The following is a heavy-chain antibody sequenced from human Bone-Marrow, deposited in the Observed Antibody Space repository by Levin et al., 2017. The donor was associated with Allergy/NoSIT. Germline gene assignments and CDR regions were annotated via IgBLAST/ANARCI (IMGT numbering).Heavy chain of an antibody. CDR2: IYYSGST. D-gene: IGHD6-6*01. CDR1: GGSISSSSYY. V-gene: IGHV4-39*01. Sequence: GSLRLSCTVSGGSISSSSYYWGWIRQPPGKGLEWIGSIYYSGSTYYNPSLKSRVTISVDTSKNQFSLKLSSVTAADTAVYYCARHGVAARLYYYYYYGMDVWGQGTTVTVSS. J-gene: IGHJ6*02. CDR3: ARHGVAARLYYYYYYGMDV.